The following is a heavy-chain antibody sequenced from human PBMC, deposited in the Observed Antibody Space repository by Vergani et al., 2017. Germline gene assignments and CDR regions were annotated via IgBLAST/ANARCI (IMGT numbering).Heavy chain of an antibody. D-gene: IGHD3-9*01. CDR3: ARALKLRYSPFGDYYYGMDV. CDR2: IYHSGST. J-gene: IGHJ6*02. CDR1: GGPISSSNW. V-gene: IGHV4-4*03. Sequence: QVQLQESGPGLVKPPGTLSLTCAVSGGPISSSNWWSWVRQPPGKGLQWIGEIYHSGSTNYNPSLKSRVTISVDKSKNQFSLKLSSVTAADTAVYYCARALKLRYSPFGDYYYGMDVWGQGTTVTVSS.